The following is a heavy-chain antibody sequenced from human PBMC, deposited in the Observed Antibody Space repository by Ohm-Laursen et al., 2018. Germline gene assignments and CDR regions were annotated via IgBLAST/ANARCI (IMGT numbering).Heavy chain of an antibody. CDR1: GFNFETSV. CDR3: TKAYGVRVEAAIASFDF. V-gene: IGHV3-23*01. J-gene: IGHJ4*02. CDR2: ISGGGFST. D-gene: IGHD2-15*01. Sequence: GSLRLSCAAAGFNFETSVMSWVRQAPGKGLEWVSGISGGGFSTYYADSVRGRFTISRDNSKNTLYLQMNSLRAEDTALYYCTKAYGVRVEAAIASFDFWGQGTLVTVSS.